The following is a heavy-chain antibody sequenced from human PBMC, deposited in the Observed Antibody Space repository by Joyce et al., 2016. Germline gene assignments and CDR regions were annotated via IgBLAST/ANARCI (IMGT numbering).Heavy chain of an antibody. J-gene: IGHJ4*02. D-gene: IGHD4/OR15-4a*01. CDR1: GFTFTSFA. CDR2: MSVPADSI. CDR3: ATGPSHGRSAVATYSFDY. V-gene: IGHV3-21*02. Sequence: EVRLVESGGGLVKPGGSLILSCTGSGFTFTSFAMNWVRQVPGKGLEWVSSMSVPADSIHYAACVKRRFTISRDNAKSSLFLLMNSLSADDTAVYYCATGPSHGRSAVATYSFDYWGQGIPVAVS.